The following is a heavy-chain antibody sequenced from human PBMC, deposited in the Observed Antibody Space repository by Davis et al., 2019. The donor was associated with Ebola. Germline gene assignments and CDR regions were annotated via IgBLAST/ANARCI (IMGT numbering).Heavy chain of an antibody. V-gene: IGHV3-30*03. D-gene: IGHD6-19*01. CDR1: GFTFRDYY. J-gene: IGHJ4*02. CDR3: AIANRGPVADTGDY. Sequence: GGSLRLSCEASGFTFRDYYMIWIRQSPGKGLEWVAVISYDGNNKYYADSVKGRFTISRDNSKNTLYLQMNSLRAEDTAVYYCAIANRGPVADTGDYWGQGTLVTVSS. CDR2: ISYDGNNK.